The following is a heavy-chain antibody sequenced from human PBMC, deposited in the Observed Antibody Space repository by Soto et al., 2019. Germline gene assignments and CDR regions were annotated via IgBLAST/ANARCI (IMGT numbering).Heavy chain of an antibody. CDR2: IIPIFGTA. D-gene: IGHD6-6*01. Sequence: SVKVSCKASGYTFTSYGISWVRQAPGQGLEWMGGIIPIFGTANYAQKFQGRVTITADESMSTAYMELSSLRSEDTAVYYCARVLAAPTDAFDIWGQGTMVTVSS. V-gene: IGHV1-69*13. J-gene: IGHJ3*02. CDR1: GYTFTSYG. CDR3: ARVLAAPTDAFDI.